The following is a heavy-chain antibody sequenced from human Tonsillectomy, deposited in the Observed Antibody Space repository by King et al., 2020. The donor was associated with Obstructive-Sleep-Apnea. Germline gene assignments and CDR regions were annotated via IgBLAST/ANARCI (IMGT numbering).Heavy chain of an antibody. CDR1: GFTFSSYA. J-gene: IGHJ4*02. CDR2: ISYDGTNK. CDR3: ARGPILLWFGEIYFDY. Sequence: VQLVESGGGVVQPGRSLRLSCAASGFTFSSYAMHWVRQAPGKGLEWVAIISYDGTNKYYSDSVRGRFTISSDNSKNTLYLQMNSLRAEDTAVYYCARGPILLWFGEIYFDYWGQGTLVTVSS. D-gene: IGHD3-10*01. V-gene: IGHV3-30-3*01.